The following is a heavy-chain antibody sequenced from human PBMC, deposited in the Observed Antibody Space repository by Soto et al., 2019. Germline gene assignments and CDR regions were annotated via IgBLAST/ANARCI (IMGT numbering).Heavy chain of an antibody. CDR1: GGSISSGGYY. V-gene: IGHV4-31*03. Sequence: PSETLSLTCTVSGGSISSGGYYWSWIRQHPGKGLEWIGYIYYSGSTYYNPSLKSRVTISVDTSKNQFSLKLSSVTAADTAVYYCASKKWHIVVAGVDPPDYWGQGTLVTVSS. CDR2: IYYSGST. CDR3: ASKKWHIVVAGVDPPDY. D-gene: IGHD2-2*01. J-gene: IGHJ4*02.